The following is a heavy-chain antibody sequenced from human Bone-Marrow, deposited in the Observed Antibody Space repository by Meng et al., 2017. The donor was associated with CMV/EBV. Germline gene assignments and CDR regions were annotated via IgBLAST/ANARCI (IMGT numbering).Heavy chain of an antibody. D-gene: IGHD3-3*01. V-gene: IGHV3-20*04. CDR3: ARGSKAFGVVIIGYFDY. J-gene: IGHJ4*02. CDR2: INWNGGST. Sequence: GESLKISCAASGFTFDDYGMSWVRQAPGKGLEWVSGINWNGGSTGYADSVKGRFTISRDNAKTSLYLQMNSLRAEDTALYYCARGSKAFGVVIIGYFDYWGQGTLVTVSS. CDR1: GFTFDDYG.